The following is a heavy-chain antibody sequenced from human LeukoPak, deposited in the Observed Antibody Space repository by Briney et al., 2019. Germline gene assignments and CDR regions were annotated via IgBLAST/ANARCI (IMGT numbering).Heavy chain of an antibody. Sequence: PGESLRLSCAASGFTFSDYSMNWVRQAPGKGLEWVSSISSSSSYIYYADSVKGRFTISRDNAKNSLFLQMNSLRAEDTAVYYCARDPWGTYSSSSGYHFDYWGQGTLVTVSS. V-gene: IGHV3-21*01. CDR1: GFTFSDYS. CDR3: ARDPWGTYSSSSGYHFDY. D-gene: IGHD6-6*01. J-gene: IGHJ4*02. CDR2: ISSSSSYI.